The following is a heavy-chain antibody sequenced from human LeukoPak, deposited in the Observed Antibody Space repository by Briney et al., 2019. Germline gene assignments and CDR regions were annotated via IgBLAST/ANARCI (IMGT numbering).Heavy chain of an antibody. D-gene: IGHD3-22*01. J-gene: IGHJ3*02. CDR3: VRGRGYYDGRGYIKNVPFDI. CDR2: IHMTGDT. Sequence: GGSVRLSCIASGFSFSSYDMHWVRQAPGKGLECVSGIHMTGDTYYADSVKGRFTISRENAKISLYLQMNSLRAGDTAVYYCVRGRGYYDGRGYIKNVPFDIWGQGTTVTVSS. V-gene: IGHV3-13*01. CDR1: GFSFSSYD.